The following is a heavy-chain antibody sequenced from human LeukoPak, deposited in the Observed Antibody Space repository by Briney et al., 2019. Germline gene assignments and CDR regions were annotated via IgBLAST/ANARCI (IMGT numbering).Heavy chain of an antibody. Sequence: PGGSLRLSCAASGFTFSSYSMNWVRQAPGKGLEWVSSISSSSSYIYYADSVKGRFTISRDNAKNSLYLQMNSLRAEDTAVYYCAGSGSYYNTFDYWGQGTLVTVSS. J-gene: IGHJ4*02. V-gene: IGHV3-21*01. CDR3: AGSGSYYNTFDY. D-gene: IGHD3-10*01. CDR1: GFTFSSYS. CDR2: ISSSSSYI.